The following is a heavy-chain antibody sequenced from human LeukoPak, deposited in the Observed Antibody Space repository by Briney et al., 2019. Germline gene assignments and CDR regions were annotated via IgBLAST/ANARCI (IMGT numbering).Heavy chain of an antibody. CDR1: GGTFSSYA. CDR2: INPSGGST. CDR3: ASKSSSSLGYYYGMDV. V-gene: IGHV1-46*01. D-gene: IGHD6-6*01. Sequence: ASVKVSCKASGGTFSSYAISWVRQAPGQGLEWMGIINPSGGSTSYAQKFQGRVTMTRDTSTSTVYMELSSLRSEDTAVYYCASKSSSSLGYYYGMDVWGQGTTVTVSS. J-gene: IGHJ6*02.